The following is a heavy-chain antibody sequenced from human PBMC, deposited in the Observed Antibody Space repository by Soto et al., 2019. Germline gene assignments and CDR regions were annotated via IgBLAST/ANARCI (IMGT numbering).Heavy chain of an antibody. CDR2: IYYSGST. V-gene: IGHV4-31*03. CDR3: ARGTPQFVTMIVVPTGDYFDY. CDR1: GGSISSGGYY. Sequence: TSETLSLTCTVSGGSISSGGYYWSWIRQHPGKGLEWIGYIYYSGSTYYNPSLKSRVTISVDTSKNQFSLKLSSVTAADTAVYYSARGTPQFVTMIVVPTGDYFDYWGQGTLVTVSS. J-gene: IGHJ4*02. D-gene: IGHD3-22*01.